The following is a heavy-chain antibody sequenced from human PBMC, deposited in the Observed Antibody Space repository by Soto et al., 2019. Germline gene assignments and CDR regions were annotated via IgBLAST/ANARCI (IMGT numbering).Heavy chain of an antibody. CDR1: GYTFTSYG. J-gene: IGHJ5*02. CDR3: ARDGGCSYGPNWFDP. Sequence: ASVKVSRKASGYTFTSYGISWARQAPGQGLEWMGWISAYNGNTNYAQKLQGRVTMTTDTSTSTAYMELRSLRSDDTAVYYCARDGGCSYGPNWFDPWGQGTPVTVSS. CDR2: ISAYNGNT. V-gene: IGHV1-18*01. D-gene: IGHD5-18*01.